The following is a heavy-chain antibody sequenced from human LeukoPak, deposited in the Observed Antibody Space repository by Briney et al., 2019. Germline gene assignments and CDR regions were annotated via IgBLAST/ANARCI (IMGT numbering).Heavy chain of an antibody. CDR3: TRLSDEVITKFDY. J-gene: IGHJ4*02. V-gene: IGHV3-73*01. CDR2: IRSRINSYAT. D-gene: IGHD3-16*01. CDR1: GFTFSGSA. Sequence: PGRSLRLSCAASGFTFSGSAIHWVRQASGKGLEWVGRIRSRINSYATAYAASVKGRFTISRDDSKNTAYLQMNSLKNEDTAVYYCTRLSDEVITKFDYWGQGALVTVSS.